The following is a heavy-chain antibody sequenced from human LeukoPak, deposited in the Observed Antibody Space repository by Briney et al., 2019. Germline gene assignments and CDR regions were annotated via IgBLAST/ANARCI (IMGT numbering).Heavy chain of an antibody. D-gene: IGHD2-15*01. CDR2: INAGNGNT. V-gene: IGHV1-3*01. J-gene: IGHJ4*02. CDR3: AKEPRLRTAGWWAEFDF. CDR1: GYTFINFA. Sequence: GASVKVSCKASGYTFINFAINWGRQVPGQRPEWVGWINAGNGNTKYSQKFQGRVIITRDTSASTAYMELSSLTSEDTAVYYCAKEPRLRTAGWWAEFDFWGQGTLVTVSS.